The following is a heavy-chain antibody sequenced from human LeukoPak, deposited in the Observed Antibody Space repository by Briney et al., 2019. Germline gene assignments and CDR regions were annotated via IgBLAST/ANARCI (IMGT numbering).Heavy chain of an antibody. Sequence: PGGSLRLSCAASGFTFSDYYMSWIRQAPGKGLEWVSYISSSGSTIYYADSVKGQFTISRDNAKNSLYLQMNSLRAEDTAVYYCARDLGYSSGWVYFDYWGQGTLVTVSS. CDR1: GFTFSDYY. J-gene: IGHJ4*02. CDR3: ARDLGYSSGWVYFDY. V-gene: IGHV3-11*04. CDR2: ISSSGSTI. D-gene: IGHD6-19*01.